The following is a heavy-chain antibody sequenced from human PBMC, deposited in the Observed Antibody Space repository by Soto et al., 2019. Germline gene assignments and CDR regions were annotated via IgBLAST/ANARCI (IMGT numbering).Heavy chain of an antibody. J-gene: IGHJ6*02. CDR3: VRERTICGVAPGGGVDV. Sequence: PSETLSLTCAVSGGSISTSCFTLGWIRPPPRRGLEWIGSVYHSGATHYMPSLKNRLTMSLDKSKNQFSLDLTSVTAADTAVYYCVRERTICGVAPGGGVDVWGQGTTVTVSS. CDR2: VYHSGAT. CDR1: GGSISTSCFT. D-gene: IGHD3-3*01. V-gene: IGHV4-30-2*01.